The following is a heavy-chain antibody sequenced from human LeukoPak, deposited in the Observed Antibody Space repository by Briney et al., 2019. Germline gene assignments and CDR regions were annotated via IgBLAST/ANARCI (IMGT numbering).Heavy chain of an antibody. Sequence: GGSLRHSCAASGFTFNSYCMSWVRQAPGKGLEWVANIKQDGREKYYVDSVKGRFTISRDNAKNSLYLQMNSLRAEDTAVYSCARDRRWEPDFDYWGQGTLVTVSS. J-gene: IGHJ4*02. CDR3: ARDRRWEPDFDY. D-gene: IGHD1-26*01. CDR2: IKQDGREK. V-gene: IGHV3-7*01. CDR1: GFTFNSYC.